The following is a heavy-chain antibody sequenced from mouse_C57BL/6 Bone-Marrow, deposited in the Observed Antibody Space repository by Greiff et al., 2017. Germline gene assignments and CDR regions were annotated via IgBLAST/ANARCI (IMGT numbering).Heavy chain of an antibody. CDR3: ARRIYYYGSRYFDV. Sequence: VQLQQSGPELVKPGASVKISCKASGYTFTDYYMNWVKQSHGKSLEWIGDINPNNGGTSYNQKFKGKGTLTVDKSSSTAYMELRSLTSEDSADYYCARRIYYYGSRYFDVWGTGTTVTVSS. CDR1: GYTFTDYY. D-gene: IGHD1-1*01. J-gene: IGHJ1*03. CDR2: INPNNGGT. V-gene: IGHV1-26*01.